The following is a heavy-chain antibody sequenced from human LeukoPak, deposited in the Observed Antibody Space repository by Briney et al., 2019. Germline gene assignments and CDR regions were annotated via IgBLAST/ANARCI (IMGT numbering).Heavy chain of an antibody. D-gene: IGHD3-9*01. CDR2: ISGNSGNK. J-gene: IGHJ4*02. CDR1: GFTFHNYP. V-gene: IGHV3-9*01. Sequence: GGSLRLSCSASGFTFHNYPMHWEPQPPGKGLEWVSGISGNSGNKGYADSVKGRFTISRDNAKNSLYLQMNSLRAEDTALYFCAREADWTLDYWGQGTLVTVSS. CDR3: AREADWTLDY.